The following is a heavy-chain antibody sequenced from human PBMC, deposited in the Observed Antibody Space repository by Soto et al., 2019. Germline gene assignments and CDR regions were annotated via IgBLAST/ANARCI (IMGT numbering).Heavy chain of an antibody. D-gene: IGHD2-8*01. CDR3: ARSQRNGAMDV. Sequence: PGRSLRLSCVASTFTINTYSLNWVRQAPGKGLEWVSSITSGSSFIDYADSVKGRFTISRDDAKNSLFLQMSSLRADDTAVYYCARSQRNGAMDVWGQGTTVTVSS. J-gene: IGHJ6*02. V-gene: IGHV3-21*01. CDR2: ITSGSSFI. CDR1: TFTINTYS.